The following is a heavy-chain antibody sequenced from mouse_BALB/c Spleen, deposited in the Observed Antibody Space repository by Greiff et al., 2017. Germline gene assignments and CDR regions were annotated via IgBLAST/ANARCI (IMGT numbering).Heavy chain of an antibody. V-gene: IGHV1S53*02. D-gene: IGHD1-2*01. Sequence: QVQLQQSDAELVKPGASVKISCTASGYTFTDHAIHWVKQKPEQGLEWIGYISPGNGDIKYNEKFKGKATLTADKSSSTAYMQLNSLTSEDSAVYYCNSAITTATPWFAYWGQGTLVTVSA. CDR2: ISPGNGDI. CDR3: NSAITTATPWFAY. J-gene: IGHJ3*01. CDR1: GYTFTDHA.